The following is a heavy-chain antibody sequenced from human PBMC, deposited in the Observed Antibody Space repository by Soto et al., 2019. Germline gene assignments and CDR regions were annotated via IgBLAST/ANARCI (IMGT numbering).Heavy chain of an antibody. D-gene: IGHD1-1*01. CDR1: GLIFRSYD. CDR3: ARGGPHQMSTISLDY. V-gene: IGHV3-30-3*01. J-gene: IGHJ4*02. Sequence: GGSLRLCCAASGLIFRSYDMHWVRQAPGKGLEWVTVISFDGSDKNYADSVKGRFTISRDNSKNTLYLQMNSLRAEDTAVYYCARGGPHQMSTISLDYWGQGTLVTVSS. CDR2: ISFDGSDK.